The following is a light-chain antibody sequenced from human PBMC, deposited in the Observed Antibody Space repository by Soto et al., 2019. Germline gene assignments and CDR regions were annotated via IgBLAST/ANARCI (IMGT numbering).Light chain of an antibody. J-gene: IGKJ1*01. CDR1: QSVRSNY. CDR2: GAS. CDR3: QQYGSSIKT. Sequence: EIVLTQFPGTLSLSPGERATLSCRASQSVRSNYLAWYQQRPGQPPNLLIFGASNRAPGIPDRFSGSGSGTDFTLTISRLEPEDFAVYYCQQYGSSIKTFGQGTKVDIK. V-gene: IGKV3-20*01.